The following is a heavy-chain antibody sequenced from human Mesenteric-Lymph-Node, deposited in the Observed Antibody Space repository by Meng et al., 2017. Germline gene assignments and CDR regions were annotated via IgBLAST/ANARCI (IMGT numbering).Heavy chain of an antibody. CDR2: ITNSGDTT. CDR3: AKGVGPIKSSFEY. D-gene: IGHD1-26*01. CDR1: GFPFSNYA. J-gene: IGHJ4*02. V-gene: IGHV3-23*04. Sequence: EGQLVEVGGGLVQPGGSLRLSCTASGFPFSNYAVNWVRQAPGKGLEWVSTITNSGDTTFYADSVKGRFTISRDNSKNTLFLQMSSLRAEDTALYYCAKGVGPIKSSFEYWGQGTLVTVSS.